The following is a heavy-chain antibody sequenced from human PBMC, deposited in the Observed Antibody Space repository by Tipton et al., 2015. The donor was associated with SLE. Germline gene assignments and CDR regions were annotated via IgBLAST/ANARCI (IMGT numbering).Heavy chain of an antibody. CDR1: GDSIKNYY. J-gene: IGHJ3*02. CDR2: VFHTGNT. D-gene: IGHD1-14*01. CDR3: ARPDRM. V-gene: IGHV4-59*12. Sequence: TLSLTCSVSGDSIKNYYWTWIRQPPGKGLEWIGCVFHTGNTYYDPSLKSRVTISVDTSKNEFYLKLRSVTAADTAVYYCARPDRMWGQGTMVAVSS.